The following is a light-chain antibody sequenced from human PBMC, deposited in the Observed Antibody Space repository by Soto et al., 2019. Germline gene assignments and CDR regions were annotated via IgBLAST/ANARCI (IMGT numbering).Light chain of an antibody. CDR1: QSVSSSF. CDR3: QQYCTSPRWT. Sequence: LMQTPGKRSLSPGEGATLSCRAIQSVSSSFLAWYQQKPGQAPRLLIYGASSRATGIPDGFSGSGAGTDVSLIISRLDPADVAVYYCQQYCTSPRWTFGQGTKVDIK. V-gene: IGKV3-20*01. J-gene: IGKJ1*01. CDR2: GAS.